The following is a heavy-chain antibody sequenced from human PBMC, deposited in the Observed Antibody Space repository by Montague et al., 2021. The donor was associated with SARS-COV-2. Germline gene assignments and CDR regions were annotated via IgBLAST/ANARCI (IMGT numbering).Heavy chain of an antibody. CDR1: GGSIGSYY. D-gene: IGHD3-10*01. Sequence: SETLSLTCSVSGGSIGSYYWSWLRQPPGKGLEWIGHIHYSGSNTCSPSFKSRVTISIDTPKDQFPLKLSSVTAADTAVYYCARSLDPSGTYYLPYWGQGTLVTVSS. J-gene: IGHJ4*02. CDR2: IHYSGSN. V-gene: IGHV4-59*01. CDR3: ARSLDPSGTYYLPY.